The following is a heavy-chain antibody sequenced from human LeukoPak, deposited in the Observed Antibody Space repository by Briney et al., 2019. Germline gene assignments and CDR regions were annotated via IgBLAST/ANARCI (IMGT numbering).Heavy chain of an antibody. CDR3: ARPGGSYQPFDY. D-gene: IGHD1-26*01. V-gene: IGHV1-69*13. CDR2: IIPIFGTA. Sequence: GASVKVSCKASGYTFTNYAMKWVRQAPGQGLEWMGWIIPIFGTANYAQKFQGRVTITADESTSTAYMELSSLRSEDTAVYYCARPGGSYQPFDYWGQGTLVTVSS. J-gene: IGHJ4*02. CDR1: GYTFTNYA.